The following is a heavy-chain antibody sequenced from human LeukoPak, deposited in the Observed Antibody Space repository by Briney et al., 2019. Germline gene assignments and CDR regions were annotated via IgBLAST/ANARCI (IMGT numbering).Heavy chain of an antibody. CDR1: GYTFTAYY. Sequence: ASVKVSCKASGYTFTAYYMHWVRQAPGQGLEWMGWINPNSRGTNYAQKFQGWVTMTRDTSISTAYMELSRLKSDDTAVYYCARAPSLNGDLDYWGQGTLVTVSS. CDR2: INPNSRGT. D-gene: IGHD4-17*01. V-gene: IGHV1-2*04. J-gene: IGHJ4*02. CDR3: ARAPSLNGDLDY.